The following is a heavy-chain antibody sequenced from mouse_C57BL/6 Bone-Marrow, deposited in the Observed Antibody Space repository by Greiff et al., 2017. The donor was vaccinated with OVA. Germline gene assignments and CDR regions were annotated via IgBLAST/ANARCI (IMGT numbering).Heavy chain of an antibody. V-gene: IGHV1-81*01. CDR1: GYTFTSYG. CDR3: ASLLLRSKGYAMDY. J-gene: IGHJ4*01. CDR2: IYPRSGNT. D-gene: IGHD1-1*01. Sequence: QVHVKQSGAELARPGASVKLSCKASGYTFTSYGIRWVKQRTGQGLEWIGEIYPRSGNTYYNEKFKGKATLTADKSSSTAYMELRSLTSEDSAVYFGASLLLRSKGYAMDYWGQGTSVTVSS.